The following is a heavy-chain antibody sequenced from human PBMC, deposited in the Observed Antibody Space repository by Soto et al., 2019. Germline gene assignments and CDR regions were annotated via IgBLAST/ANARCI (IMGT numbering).Heavy chain of an antibody. CDR3: ARGVGFGYYYYHMDL. V-gene: IGHV4-61*01. Sequence: SGTLYLTSTVSSDTVTSVSDYWSWIRQPPGKGLEWIGYIYYSGSADYNPSLGSRVTISIDTSKNQFSLKLTSVTAADTAVYYCARGVGFGYYYYHMDLWGQGTTVTVSS. CDR1: SDTVTSVSDY. J-gene: IGHJ6*02. D-gene: IGHD3-10*01. CDR2: IYYSGSA.